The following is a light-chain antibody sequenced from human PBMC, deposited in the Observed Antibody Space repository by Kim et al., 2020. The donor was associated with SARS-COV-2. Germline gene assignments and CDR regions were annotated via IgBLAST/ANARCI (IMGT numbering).Light chain of an antibody. V-gene: IGKV3-20*01. J-gene: IGKJ1*01. CDR2: GAS. CDR1: ESVTSNY. CDR3: QQYSSSPT. Sequence: LSPGERAPLSCRASESVTSNYLAWYQQKPGQAPRLLIYGASRRATGIPDRFSGSGSGTDFTLTNSRLEPEDFAVYYCQQYSSSPTFGQGTKVDIK.